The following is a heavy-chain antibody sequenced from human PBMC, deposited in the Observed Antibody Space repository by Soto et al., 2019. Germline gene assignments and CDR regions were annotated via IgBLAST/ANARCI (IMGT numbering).Heavy chain of an antibody. V-gene: IGHV3-23*01. J-gene: IGHJ4*02. Sequence: EVQLLESGGGLVQPGGSLRLSCAASGFTFSSYAMSWVRQAPGKGLEWVSAISGSGGSTYYADSVKGRFTIARDNSKNTLYLQMKSLRAEDTAVYYCAKDQYRSSATYFDYWGQGTLVTVSS. D-gene: IGHD6-6*01. CDR2: ISGSGGST. CDR1: GFTFSSYA. CDR3: AKDQYRSSATYFDY.